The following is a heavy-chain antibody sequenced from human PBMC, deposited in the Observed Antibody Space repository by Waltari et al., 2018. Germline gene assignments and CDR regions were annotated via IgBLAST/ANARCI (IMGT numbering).Heavy chain of an antibody. CDR3: AREGFGVVVPAATSWFDP. D-gene: IGHD2-2*01. CDR2: INPNSGGT. J-gene: IGHJ5*02. V-gene: IGHV1-2*02. Sequence: QVQLVQSGAEVKKPGASVKVSCEASGDTFTGYYMHWVRRAPGQGLEWMGWINPNSGGTNYAQKFQGRVTMTRDTSISTAYMELSRLRSDDTAVYYCAREGFGVVVPAATSWFDPWGQGTLVTVSS. CDR1: GDTFTGYY.